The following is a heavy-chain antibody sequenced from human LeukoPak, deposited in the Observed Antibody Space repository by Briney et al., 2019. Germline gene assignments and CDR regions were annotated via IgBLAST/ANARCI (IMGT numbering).Heavy chain of an antibody. D-gene: IGHD3-10*01. Sequence: GASVRVSCKASGYTFTKYEMHWVRQAPGQGLEWMGGIIPIFGTANYAQKFQGRVTITADESTSTAYMELSSLRSEDTAVYYCARGPYYYGSGSYEYYFDYWGQGTLVTVSS. CDR2: IIPIFGTA. CDR1: GYTFTKYE. J-gene: IGHJ4*02. CDR3: ARGPYYYGSGSYEYYFDY. V-gene: IGHV1-69*13.